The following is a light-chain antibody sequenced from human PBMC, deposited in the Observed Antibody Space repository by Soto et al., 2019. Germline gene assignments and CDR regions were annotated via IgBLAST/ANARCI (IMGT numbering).Light chain of an antibody. V-gene: IGKV3-15*01. J-gene: IGKJ2*01. Sequence: EIVMTQSPATLSVSPGERATLSCRASQSVSSNLAWYQRKPGQAPRLLIYGASTRATDIPARFSGSGSGTEFTLTISSLQSEDFAVYYCQQYNNWPPYTFGQGTKLEI. CDR3: QQYNNWPPYT. CDR2: GAS. CDR1: QSVSSN.